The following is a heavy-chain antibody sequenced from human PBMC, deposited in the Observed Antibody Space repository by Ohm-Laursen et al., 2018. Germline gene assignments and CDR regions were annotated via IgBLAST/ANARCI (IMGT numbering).Heavy chain of an antibody. CDR2: ITSSGSTI. J-gene: IGHJ1*01. V-gene: IGHV3-11*01. CDR3: AKVPRYCSGGSCRGGYFQY. CDR1: GFTFSDYY. Sequence: SLRLSCAASGFTFSDYYMSWIRQAPGKGLEWVSYITSSGSTIYNADSVKGRFTISRDNAKNSLYLQMNSLRAEDTAVYYCAKVPRYCSGGSCRGGYFQYWGQGTLVTVSS. D-gene: IGHD2-15*01.